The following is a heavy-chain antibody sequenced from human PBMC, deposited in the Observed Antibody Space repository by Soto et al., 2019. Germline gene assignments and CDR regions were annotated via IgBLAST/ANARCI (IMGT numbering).Heavy chain of an antibody. CDR1: GYSFMKYG. V-gene: IGHV1-18*01. J-gene: IGHJ4*02. D-gene: IGHD2-2*01. CDR2: ISPYSGYT. CDR3: AREASVLIPAAQPSRFDS. Sequence: APVKVSCKGFGYSFMKYGINCVRQAPGQVLEWVGWISPYSGYTHSAQKFHGRLTLTTDTAASTAYMELRILRSADTALYYCAREASVLIPAAQPSRFDSWGQGTLVTVSS.